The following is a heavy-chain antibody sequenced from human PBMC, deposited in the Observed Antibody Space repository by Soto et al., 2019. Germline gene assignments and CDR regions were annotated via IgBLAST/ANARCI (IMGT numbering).Heavy chain of an antibody. CDR2: ISYDGSKT. CDR3: ARDRDSSYFPPPYYFDS. D-gene: IGHD4-4*01. J-gene: IGHJ4*02. V-gene: IGHV3-30*04. CDR1: AFTFRSYT. Sequence: QVQLVESGGGVVQPGRSLRLSCAAPAFTFRSYTMHWVRQAPGKGLEWVATISYDGSKTNYADSVRGRFTISRDNSKSTLFLQMDSLRPEDTAVYSCARDRDSSYFPPPYYFDSWGQGTLVTVSS.